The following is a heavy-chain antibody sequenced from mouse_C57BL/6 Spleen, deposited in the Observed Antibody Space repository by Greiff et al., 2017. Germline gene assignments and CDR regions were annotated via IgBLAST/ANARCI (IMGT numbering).Heavy chain of an antibody. V-gene: IGHV1-50*01. CDR1: RYTFTSYW. CDR2: IDPSDSYT. CDR3: ARGGMVTRGYFDY. Sequence: QVQLQQPGAELVKPGASVKLSCKASRYTFTSYWMQWVKQRPGQGLEWIGEIDPSDSYTNYNQKFKGKATLTVDTSSSTAYMQLSSLTSEDSAVYYCARGGMVTRGYFDYWGQGTTLTVSS. D-gene: IGHD2-2*01. J-gene: IGHJ2*01.